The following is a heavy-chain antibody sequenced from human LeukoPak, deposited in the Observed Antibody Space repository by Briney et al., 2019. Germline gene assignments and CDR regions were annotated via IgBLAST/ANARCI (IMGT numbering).Heavy chain of an antibody. CDR2: IIPIFGTA. V-gene: IGHV1-69*05. D-gene: IGHD4-17*01. J-gene: IGHJ4*02. Sequence: SVKVSCKASGGTFSSYAISWVRQAPGQGLEWMGRIIPIFGTANYAQKFQGRVTITTDESTSTAYMELSSLRFEDTAVYYCARDRDYGDHRYFDYWGQGTLVTVSS. CDR3: ARDRDYGDHRYFDY. CDR1: GGTFSSYA.